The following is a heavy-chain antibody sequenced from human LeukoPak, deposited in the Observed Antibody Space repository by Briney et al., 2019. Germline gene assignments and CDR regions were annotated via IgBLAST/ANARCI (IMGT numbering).Heavy chain of an antibody. Sequence: PGGSLRLSCAAFGFAVSSSYMTWVRQPPGKGLQWLSFIYTGGDTYYADSVKGRFTISRDDSKNTVYLQMNSLRAEDTAVYYCARDPETTTDFGLDVWGQGTTVTVS. V-gene: IGHV3-66*01. J-gene: IGHJ6*02. CDR2: IYTGGDT. CDR3: ARDPETTTDFGLDV. CDR1: GFAVSSSY. D-gene: IGHD4-17*01.